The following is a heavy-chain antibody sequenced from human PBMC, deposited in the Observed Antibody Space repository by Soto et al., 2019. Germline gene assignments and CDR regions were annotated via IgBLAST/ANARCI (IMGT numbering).Heavy chain of an antibody. V-gene: IGHV3-33*01. CDR1: GCTFSSYG. Sequence: PGGSLRLSCAASGCTFSSYGMHWVRQAPGKGLEWVAVIWYDGSNKYYADSVKGRFTISRDNSKNTLYLQMNSLRAEDTAVYYCARSLTPPHYYGMDVWGQGTTVTVSS. CDR2: IWYDGSNK. CDR3: ARSLTPPHYYGMDV. J-gene: IGHJ6*02.